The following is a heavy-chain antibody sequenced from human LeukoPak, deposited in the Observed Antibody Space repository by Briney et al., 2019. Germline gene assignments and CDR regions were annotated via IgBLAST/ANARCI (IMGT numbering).Heavy chain of an antibody. J-gene: IGHJ6*04. CDR1: GFTFSSYE. V-gene: IGHV3-48*03. Sequence: GGSLRLSCAASGFTFSSYEMNWVRPAPGKGLEWFSYISSSGSTIYYADSVKGRFTISRDNAKNSLYLQMNSLRAEDTAVYYCARAPTTVIIVSGWYYGMDVWGKGTTVTVSS. CDR2: ISSSGSTI. CDR3: ARAPTTVIIVSGWYYGMDV. D-gene: IGHD4-23*01.